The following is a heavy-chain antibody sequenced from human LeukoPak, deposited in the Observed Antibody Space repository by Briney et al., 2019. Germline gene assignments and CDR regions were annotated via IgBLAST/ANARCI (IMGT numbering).Heavy chain of an antibody. CDR3: AKTSLSGWYVPGAFDI. Sequence: GESLRLSCAASGFTFSSYAMSWVRQAPGKGLEWVSAISGSGGSTYYADSVKGRFTISRDNSKNTLYLQMNSLRAEDTAVYYCAKTSLSGWYVPGAFDIWGQGTMVTVSS. CDR1: GFTFSSYA. V-gene: IGHV3-23*01. D-gene: IGHD6-19*01. CDR2: ISGSGGST. J-gene: IGHJ3*02.